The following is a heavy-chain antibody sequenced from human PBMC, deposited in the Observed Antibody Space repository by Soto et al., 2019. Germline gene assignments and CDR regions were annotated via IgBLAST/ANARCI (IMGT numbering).Heavy chain of an antibody. D-gene: IGHD6-19*01. J-gene: IGHJ4*02. CDR1: EFTFSPYW. CDR2: IKDDGGDE. Sequence: EVQLVESGGGLVQPGGSLRLSCAASEFTFSPYWMSWVRQAPGKGLEWVAIIKDDGGDEHYLEAVRGRFTISRDNAKKSLYLAMNSLRVEDTAMYYCAGGSGWISDSWGQGTLVNVSS. CDR3: AGGSGWISDS. V-gene: IGHV3-7*05.